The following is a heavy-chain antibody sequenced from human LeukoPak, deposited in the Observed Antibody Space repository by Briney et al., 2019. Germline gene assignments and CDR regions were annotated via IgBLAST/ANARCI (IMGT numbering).Heavy chain of an antibody. Sequence: GGSLRLSCAASGFTLSSYWIHWVRQAPGKGLVWVSRINSDGRRTTCADSVKGRFTISRDNAKSTLYLQMNSLRTEDTAVYYCAKTTGRADYSSDGGYYGLDVWGQGTTVTVSS. V-gene: IGHV3-74*01. D-gene: IGHD4-11*01. CDR2: INSDGRRT. CDR1: GFTLSSYW. CDR3: AKTTGRADYSSDGGYYGLDV. J-gene: IGHJ6*02.